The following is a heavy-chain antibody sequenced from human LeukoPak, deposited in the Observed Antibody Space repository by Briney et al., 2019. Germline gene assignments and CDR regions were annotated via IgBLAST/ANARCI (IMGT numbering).Heavy chain of an antibody. CDR2: IYPGDSDT. J-gene: IGHJ4*02. CDR1: GYSFTSYW. CDR3: ARLPSTYYYDSSGYSIDY. D-gene: IGHD3-22*01. V-gene: IGHV5-51*01. Sequence: GESLKISCKGSGYSFTSYWIGWVRQMPGKGLEWMGIIYPGDSDTRYSPSFQGQVTISADKSNSTAYLQWSSLKASDTAMYYCARLPSTYYYDSSGYSIDYWGQGTLVTVSS.